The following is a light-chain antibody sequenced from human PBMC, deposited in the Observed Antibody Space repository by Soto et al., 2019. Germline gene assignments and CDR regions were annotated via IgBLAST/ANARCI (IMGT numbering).Light chain of an antibody. CDR3: QQYGSSPWT. Sequence: EIVLTQSPGTLSLSPGERATLSCRASQSVSSGHLAWYQQKPGQAPRLLIFGASSRATGIPDRFSGSGSGTDFALTINRLEPEDFAVYYCQQYGSSPWTVGQGTKVEI. V-gene: IGKV3-20*01. J-gene: IGKJ1*01. CDR1: QSVSSGH. CDR2: GAS.